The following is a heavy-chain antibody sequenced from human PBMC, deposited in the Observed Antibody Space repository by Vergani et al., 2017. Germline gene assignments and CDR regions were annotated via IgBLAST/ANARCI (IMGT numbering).Heavy chain of an antibody. J-gene: IGHJ4*02. CDR3: ARGDYGILTGYRY. D-gene: IGHD3-9*01. CDR1: GYTFSNYY. CDR2: INPSGGHT. Sequence: QVQVVQSRAEVKKSGASVKVSCKTSGYTFSNYYMHWVRQAPGQGLEWMGIINPSGGHTNYAQKFQGRVTMTRDTSTSTVYMELSSLSSEDTAIYYCARGDYGILTGYRYWGQGTLVTVSA. V-gene: IGHV1-46*03.